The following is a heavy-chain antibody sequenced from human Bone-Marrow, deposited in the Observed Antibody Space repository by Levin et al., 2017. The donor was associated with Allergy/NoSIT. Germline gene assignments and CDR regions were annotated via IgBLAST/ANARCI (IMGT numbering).Heavy chain of an antibody. V-gene: IGHV1-2*02. D-gene: IGHD2-15*01. J-gene: IGHJ4*02. CDR3: ARGYCSGGNCYSSHDY. CDR2: INPNSGGT. Sequence: RASVKVSCKASGYTFTGYYMHWVRQAPGQGLEWMGWINPNSGGTNYAQKFQGRVTMTRDTSISTAYMELSSLRSDDTAVYYCARGYCSGGNCYSSHDYWGQGTLVTVSS. CDR1: GYTFTGYY.